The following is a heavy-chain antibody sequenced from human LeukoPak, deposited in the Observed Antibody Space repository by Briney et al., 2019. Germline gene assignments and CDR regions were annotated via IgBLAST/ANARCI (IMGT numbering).Heavy chain of an antibody. J-gene: IGHJ3*02. CDR2: IYYSGST. D-gene: IGHD1-26*01. CDR1: GGSISSSSYY. CDR3: AKGGLIVGATGAFDI. Sequence: PSETLXLTCTVSGGSISSSSYYWGWIRQPPGKGLEWIGSIYYSGSTYYNPSLKSRVTISVDTSKNQFSLKLSSVTAADTAVYYCAKGGLIVGATGAFDIWGQGTMVTVSS. V-gene: IGHV4-39*07.